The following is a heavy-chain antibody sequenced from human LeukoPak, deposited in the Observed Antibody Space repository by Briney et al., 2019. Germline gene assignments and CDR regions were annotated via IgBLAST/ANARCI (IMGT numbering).Heavy chain of an antibody. CDR3: ARDFFYDFWSGPHFDY. Sequence: SETLSLTCTVSGGSISSYYWSWIRQTAGKGLEWIRRIYTSGSTNYNPSLKSRVTMSVDTSKNQFSLKLSSVTAADTAVYYCARDFFYDFWSGPHFDYWGQGTLVTVSS. CDR2: IYTSGST. J-gene: IGHJ4*02. CDR1: GGSISSYY. V-gene: IGHV4-4*07. D-gene: IGHD3-3*01.